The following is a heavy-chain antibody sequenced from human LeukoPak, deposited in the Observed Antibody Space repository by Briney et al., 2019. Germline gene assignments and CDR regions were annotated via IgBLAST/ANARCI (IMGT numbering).Heavy chain of an antibody. CDR3: ASSTWLVIDY. CDR1: GGSFSGYY. Sequence: PSETLSLTCAVYGGSFSGYYWSWIRQPPGMGLEWIGEINHSGSTNYNPSLKSRVTISVDTSKNQFSLKLSSVTAADTAVYYCASSTWLVIDYWGQGTLVTVSS. J-gene: IGHJ4*02. D-gene: IGHD3-9*01. CDR2: INHSGST. V-gene: IGHV4-34*01.